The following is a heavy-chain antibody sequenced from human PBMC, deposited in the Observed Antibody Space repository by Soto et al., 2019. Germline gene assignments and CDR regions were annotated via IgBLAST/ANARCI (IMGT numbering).Heavy chain of an antibody. D-gene: IGHD1-1*01. CDR3: ARHSNEYRKSLDY. V-gene: IGHV4-59*08. CDR2: IYYSGSS. CDR1: GGSISGYY. J-gene: IGHJ4*02. Sequence: PETLSLTCTVSGGSISGYYWSWIRQPPGKGLEWIAYIYYSGSSNSNPSLKSRVTISVDTSKNQFSLKLSSVTAADTAVYYCARHSNEYRKSLDYWGQGTLVTVS.